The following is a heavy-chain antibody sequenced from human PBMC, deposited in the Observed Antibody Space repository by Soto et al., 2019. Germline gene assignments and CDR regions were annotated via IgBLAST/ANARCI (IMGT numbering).Heavy chain of an antibody. CDR3: ASDSVIAVAGTYQRFDY. J-gene: IGHJ4*02. CDR1: GFTFSSYW. CDR2: IKQDGSEK. V-gene: IGHV3-7*05. Sequence: GGSLRLSCAASGFTFSSYWLSWVRQAPGKGLKWVANIKQDGSEKYYVDSVKGRFTISRDNAKNSLYLQMNSLRAEDMAVYYCASDSVIAVAGTYQRFDYWGQGTLVTVSS. D-gene: IGHD6-19*01.